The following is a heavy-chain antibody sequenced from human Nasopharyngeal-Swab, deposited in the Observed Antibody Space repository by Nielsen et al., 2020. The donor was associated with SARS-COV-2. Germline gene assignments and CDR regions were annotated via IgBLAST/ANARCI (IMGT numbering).Heavy chain of an antibody. D-gene: IGHD6-13*01. V-gene: IGHV4-34*01. CDR3: ARGPYSSSWYDYYGMDV. J-gene: IGHJ6*02. CDR2: INHSGGT. Sequence: SETLSLTCAVYGGSFSGYYWSWIRQPPGKGLEWIGEINHSGGTNYNPSLKSRVTISVDTSKNQFSLKLSSVTAADTAVYYCARGPYSSSWYDYYGMDVWGQGTTVTVSS. CDR1: GGSFSGYY.